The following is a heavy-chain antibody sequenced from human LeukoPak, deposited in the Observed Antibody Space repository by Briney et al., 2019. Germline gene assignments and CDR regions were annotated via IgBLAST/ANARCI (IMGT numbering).Heavy chain of an antibody. J-gene: IGHJ4*02. CDR2: INPSGGST. CDR1: GYTSTSYY. CDR3: ASWGVAGRGGDY. D-gene: IGHD6-19*01. V-gene: IGHV1-46*01. Sequence: ASVKVSCKASGYTSTSYYMHWVRQAPGQGLEWMGIINPSGGSTSYAQKFQGRVTMTRDTSTSTVYMELSSLRSEDTAVYYCASWGVAGRGGDYWGQGTLVTVSS.